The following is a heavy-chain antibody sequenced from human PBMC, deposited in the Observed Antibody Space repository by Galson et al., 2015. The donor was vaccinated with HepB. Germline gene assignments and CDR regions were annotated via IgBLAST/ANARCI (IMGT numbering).Heavy chain of an antibody. J-gene: IGHJ4*02. D-gene: IGHD6-13*01. CDR3: AGHGSTIHFFDS. V-gene: IGHV3-23*01. Sequence: SLRLSCAASEFTFSVYALFWVRQAPGKGLEWVSTISGGGGTNTYYADSVKGRFTISRDNSKNTLFLQMNSLRADDTAVYFCAGHGSTIHFFDSWGQGTLVTVSS. CDR2: ISGGGGTNT. CDR1: EFTFSVYA.